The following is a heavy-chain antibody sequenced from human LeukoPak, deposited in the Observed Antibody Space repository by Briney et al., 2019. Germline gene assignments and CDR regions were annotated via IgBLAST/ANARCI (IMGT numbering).Heavy chain of an antibody. Sequence: GGSLRLSCAASGFIFSSYWMSWVRQAPGKGLEWVANIKQDGSEKYYVDSVKGRFTISRDNAKNSLYLQMNSLRAEDTAVYYCARFPTYYYDSSGTGLDAFDIWGQGTMVTVSS. D-gene: IGHD3-22*01. J-gene: IGHJ3*02. CDR2: IKQDGSEK. V-gene: IGHV3-7*01. CDR1: GFIFSSYW. CDR3: ARFPTYYYDSSGTGLDAFDI.